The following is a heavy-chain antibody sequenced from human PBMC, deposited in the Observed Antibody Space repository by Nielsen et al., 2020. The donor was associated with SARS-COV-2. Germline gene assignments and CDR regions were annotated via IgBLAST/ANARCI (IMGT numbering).Heavy chain of an antibody. CDR2: LSGASLST. CDR3: AKDSGIADS. CDR1: GFSFSSSA. Sequence: LSLTCAASGFSFSSSAMSWVRQAPGKGLEWVSALSGASLSTYYADSVKGRFTISRDNSKNTLFLQMNGLRVEDTAVYYCAKDSGIADSWGQGTQVTVSS. D-gene: IGHD6-13*01. J-gene: IGHJ5*01. V-gene: IGHV3-23*01.